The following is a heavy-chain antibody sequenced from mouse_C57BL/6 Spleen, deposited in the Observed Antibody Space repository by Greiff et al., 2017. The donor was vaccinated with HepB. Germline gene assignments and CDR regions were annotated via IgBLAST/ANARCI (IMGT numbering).Heavy chain of an antibody. CDR3: ARGGGYDYYFDY. CDR1: GYTFTSYW. CDR2: IHPNSGST. V-gene: IGHV1-64*01. J-gene: IGHJ2*01. Sequence: QVHVKQPGAELVKPGASVKLSCKASGYTFTSYWMHWVKQRPGQGLEWIGMIHPNSGSTNYNEKFKSKATLTVDKSSSTAYMQLSSLTSEDSAVYYCARGGGYDYYFDYWGQGTTLTVSS. D-gene: IGHD2-4*01.